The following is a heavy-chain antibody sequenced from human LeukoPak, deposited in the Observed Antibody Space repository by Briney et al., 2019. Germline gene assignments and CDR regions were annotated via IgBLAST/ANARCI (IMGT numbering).Heavy chain of an antibody. Sequence: ASVKVSCKASGYTFTSSDISWVRQATGQGLEWMGWMNPNSGNTGYAQKFQGRATMTRKTSISTAYMELSSLRSEDTAVYYCASGVHVDGSGSYYLDYWGQGTLVTVSS. J-gene: IGHJ4*02. CDR3: ASGVHVDGSGSYYLDY. CDR1: GYTFTSSD. CDR2: MNPNSGNT. V-gene: IGHV1-8*01. D-gene: IGHD3-10*01.